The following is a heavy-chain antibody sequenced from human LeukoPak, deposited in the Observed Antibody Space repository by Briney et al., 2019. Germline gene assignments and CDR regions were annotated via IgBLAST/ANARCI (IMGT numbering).Heavy chain of an antibody. CDR3: ARASYDYVWGAKRFDP. V-gene: IGHV4-34*01. Sequence: SETLSLTCAVYGGSFSGYYWSWIRQPPGKGLEWIGEINHSGSTNYNPSLKSRVTISVDTSKNQFSLKLSSVTAADTAVYYCARASYDYVWGAKRFDPWAREPWSPSPQ. J-gene: IGHJ5*02. CDR1: GGSFSGYY. CDR2: INHSGST. D-gene: IGHD3-16*01.